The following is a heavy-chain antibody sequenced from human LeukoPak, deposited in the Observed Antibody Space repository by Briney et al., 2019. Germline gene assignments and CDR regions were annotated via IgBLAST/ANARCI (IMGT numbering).Heavy chain of an antibody. CDR1: GGSISSSSYY. V-gene: IGHV4-39*07. Sequence: SETLSLTCTVSGGSISSSSYYWVWIRQPPVKGLEWIGSIYYTGNTYFNPSLKSRVTISVDTSKNQFSLKLSSVTAADTAVYYCARVLAAAGNNWFDPWGQGTLVTVSS. D-gene: IGHD6-13*01. J-gene: IGHJ5*02. CDR3: ARVLAAAGNNWFDP. CDR2: IYYTGNT.